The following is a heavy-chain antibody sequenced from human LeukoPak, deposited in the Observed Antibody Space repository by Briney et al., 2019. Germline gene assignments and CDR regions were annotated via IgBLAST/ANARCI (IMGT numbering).Heavy chain of an antibody. J-gene: IGHJ6*02. CDR1: GGSIRSSYYY. V-gene: IGHV4-39*07. CDR3: ARDRVAATLYYYYGMDV. Sequence: SETLSLTCTVSGGSIRSSYYYWGWIRQPPGKGLEWIGSIYDSGSTYYNPSLKSRVTISVDTSKNQFSLKLSSVTAADTAVYYCARDRVAATLYYYYGMDVWGQGTTVTVSS. D-gene: IGHD2-15*01. CDR2: IYDSGST.